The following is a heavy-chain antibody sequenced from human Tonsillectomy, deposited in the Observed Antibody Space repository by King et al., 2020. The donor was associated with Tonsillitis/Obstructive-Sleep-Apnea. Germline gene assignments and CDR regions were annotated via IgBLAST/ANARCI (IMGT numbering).Heavy chain of an antibody. D-gene: IGHD2-15*01. CDR3: ARGDCSGGSCYWIFDY. J-gene: IGHJ4*02. V-gene: IGHV4-34*01. CDR1: GGSFSGYY. CDR2: INHSGST. Sequence: VQLQQWGAGLLKPSETLSLTCAVYGGSFSGYYWSWIRQPPGKGLEWIGEINHSGSTNYNPSLKSRVTISVDTSKNQFSLTLSSVTAADTDVYYCARGDCSGGSCYWIFDYCGQGTLAPVSS.